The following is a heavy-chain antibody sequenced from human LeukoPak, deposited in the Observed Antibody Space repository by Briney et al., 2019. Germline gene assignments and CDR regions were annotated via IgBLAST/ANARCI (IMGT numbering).Heavy chain of an antibody. CDR3: AELGITMIGGV. V-gene: IGHV3-48*03. D-gene: IGHD3-10*02. J-gene: IGHJ6*04. CDR1: GFTFSSYE. CDR2: ISSSGSTI. Sequence: GGSLRLSCAASGFTFSSYEMNWVRQAPGKGLEWVSYISSSGSTIYYADSVKGRFTISRDNAKNSLYLQMNSLRAEDTAVYYCAELGITMIGGVWGKGTTVTVPS.